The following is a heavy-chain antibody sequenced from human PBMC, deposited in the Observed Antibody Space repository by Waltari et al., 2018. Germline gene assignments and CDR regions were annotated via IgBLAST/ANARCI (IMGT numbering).Heavy chain of an antibody. CDR3: ARTDCTGGVCYSLWYFDL. D-gene: IGHD2-8*02. Sequence: EVQLVQSGAEVKKPGESLKISCKGSGYSFTSYWIGWVRQMPGKGLEWMGIIYPGDSDTRGSPSFQCQVNTSADKSISTADLQWSSLKASDTAMYSCARTDCTGGVCYSLWYFDLWGRGTLVTVSS. V-gene: IGHV5-51*03. J-gene: IGHJ2*01. CDR2: IYPGDSDT. CDR1: GYSFTSYW.